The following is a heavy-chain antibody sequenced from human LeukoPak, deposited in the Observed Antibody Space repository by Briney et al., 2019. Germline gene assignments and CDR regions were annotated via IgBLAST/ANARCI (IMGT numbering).Heavy chain of an antibody. CDR2: ISGSGGNT. D-gene: IGHD3-16*01. V-gene: IGHV3-23*01. CDR1: GFTFSSYA. J-gene: IGHJ4*02. CDR3: AKGYYDYVWGSYYFDY. Sequence: GGSLRLSCAASGFTFSSYAMSWVRQAPGKGLEWVSAISGSGGNTYYADSVKGRFTISRDNSRNTLYLQMNSLRAEDTAVYYCAKGYYDYVWGSYYFDYWGQGTLVTVSS.